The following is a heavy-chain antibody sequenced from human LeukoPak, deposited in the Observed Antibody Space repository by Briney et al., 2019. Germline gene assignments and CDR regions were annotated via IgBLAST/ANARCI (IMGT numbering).Heavy chain of an antibody. J-gene: IGHJ4*02. CDR2: IWYDGSNK. CDR1: GFTFSSYS. V-gene: IGHV3-33*08. Sequence: GGSLRLSCAASGFTFSSYSMNWVRQAPGKGLEWVAVIWYDGSNKYYADSVKGRFTISRDNSKNTLYLQMNSLRAEDTAVYYCAREVCKQQLVLRGAGLGYWGQGTLVTVSS. CDR3: AREVCKQQLVLRGAGLGY. D-gene: IGHD6-13*01.